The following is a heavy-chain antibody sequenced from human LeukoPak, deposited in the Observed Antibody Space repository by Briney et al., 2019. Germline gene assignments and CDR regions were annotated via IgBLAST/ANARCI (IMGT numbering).Heavy chain of an antibody. Sequence: GGSLRLSCAASGFTFSSYAMSWVRQAPGKGLQWVSAISGSGGSTYYADSVKGRFTISRDNSKNTLYLQMNSLRAEDTAVYYCAKSSYYYGSGSPNWFDPWGQGTLVTVSS. J-gene: IGHJ5*02. CDR1: GFTFSSYA. CDR3: AKSSYYYGSGSPNWFDP. D-gene: IGHD3-10*01. CDR2: ISGSGGST. V-gene: IGHV3-23*01.